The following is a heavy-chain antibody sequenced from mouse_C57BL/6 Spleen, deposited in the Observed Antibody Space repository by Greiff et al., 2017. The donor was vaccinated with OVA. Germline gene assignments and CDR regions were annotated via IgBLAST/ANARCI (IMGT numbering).Heavy chain of an antibody. CDR1: GYTFTTYP. CDR2: FHPYNDDT. V-gene: IGHV1-47*01. CDR3: ARGYDYDGRVYYFDY. Sequence: VQVVESGAELVKPGASVKMSCKASGYTFTTYPIEWMKQNHGKSLEWIGNFHPYNDDTKYNEKFKGKATLTVEKSSSTVYLELSRLTSDDSAVYYCARGYDYDGRVYYFDYWGQGTTLTVSS. D-gene: IGHD2-4*01. J-gene: IGHJ2*01.